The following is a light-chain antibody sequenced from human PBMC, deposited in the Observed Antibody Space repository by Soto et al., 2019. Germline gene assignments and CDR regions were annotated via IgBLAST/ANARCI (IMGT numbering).Light chain of an antibody. CDR3: QQYGSSGT. Sequence: ENVRTQSPGTRSLSPGERATLSGRASQSVSSSYIAWYQQKPGQAPRLLIYDASNRATGIPARFSGSGSGTDFTLTIRSLEPEDFAVYYCQQYGSSGTFGQGTKLDIK. CDR2: DAS. V-gene: IGKV3-20*01. J-gene: IGKJ1*01. CDR1: QSVSSSY.